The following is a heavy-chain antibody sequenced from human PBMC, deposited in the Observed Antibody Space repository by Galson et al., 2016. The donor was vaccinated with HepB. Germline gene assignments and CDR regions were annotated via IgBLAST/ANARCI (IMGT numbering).Heavy chain of an antibody. CDR3: CRLCYDFWSVLCAMDV. D-gene: IGHD3-3*01. CDR2: IYHSGNT. J-gene: IGHJ6*02. V-gene: IGHV4-39*01. Sequence: SETLSLTCSVSGGSINTNNYYWVWIRQPPGKGLELIGSIYHSGNTFYNPSLKTRVSISVDTPKNQLYLNVSYVTAADTAVYYWCRLCYDFWSVLCAMDVWGQGTTVTAS. CDR1: GGSINTNNYY.